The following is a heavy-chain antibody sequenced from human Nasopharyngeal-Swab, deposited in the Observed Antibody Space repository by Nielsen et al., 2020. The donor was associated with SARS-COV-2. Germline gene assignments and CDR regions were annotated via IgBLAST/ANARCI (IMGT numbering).Heavy chain of an antibody. CDR1: GDSMSRFW. J-gene: IGHJ4*02. CDR3: ATDLDHFGGENRFDS. V-gene: IGHV4-4*08. CDR2: ISATGTT. Sequence: SETLSLTCIVSGDSMSRFWWGWIRQAPGKGLEWVGYISATGTTTYNPSLKSRATIFIDSSMRQFSLRLSSVTAADTAVYYCATDLDHFGGENRFDSWGQGTLVTVSS. D-gene: IGHD4-23*01.